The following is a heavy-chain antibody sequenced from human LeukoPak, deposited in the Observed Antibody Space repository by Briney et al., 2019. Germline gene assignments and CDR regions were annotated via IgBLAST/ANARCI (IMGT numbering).Heavy chain of an antibody. D-gene: IGHD6-19*01. V-gene: IGHV3-23*01. CDR1: GFTFRNYG. CDR2: ISASGDEA. J-gene: IGHJ4*02. CDR3: AKSRGIAVADPEGDFDY. Sequence: PGGSLRLSCAASGFTFRNYGMSWVRQAPGKGLEWVSVISASGDEASYVDSVKGRFTISRDNAKNSLYLQMNSLRAEDMALYYCAKSRGIAVADPEGDFDYWGQGTLVTVSS.